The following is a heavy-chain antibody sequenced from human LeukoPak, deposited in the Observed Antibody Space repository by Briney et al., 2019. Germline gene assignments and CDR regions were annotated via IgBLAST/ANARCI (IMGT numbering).Heavy chain of an antibody. D-gene: IGHD2/OR15-2a*01. CDR2: YYYSGST. J-gene: IGHJ3*02. V-gene: IGHV4-59*01. Sequence: PAETLSLTCTVSGGSITSDHWNWIRQPPGKGLEWIGCYYYSGSTYYNPSLKSRVTLSVDMSKNQFSLRLTSVTAADTAVYYCARKNDFDIWGQGTLVTVSS. CDR1: GGSITSDH. CDR3: ARKNDFDI.